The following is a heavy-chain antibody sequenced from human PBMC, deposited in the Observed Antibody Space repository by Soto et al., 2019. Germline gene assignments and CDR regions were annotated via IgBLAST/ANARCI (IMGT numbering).Heavy chain of an antibody. V-gene: IGHV4-30-4*01. CDR2: IYYSGST. D-gene: IGHD3-22*01. J-gene: IGHJ4*02. CDR3: ARDNGGAYDPVE. Sequence: PWETLSLTCTVSGVSISSGDYYWSWIRQPPGKGLEWIGYIYYSGSTYYNPSLKSRVTLSVDTSKNQFSLKLSSVTAADTAVYYCARDNGGAYDPVEWGQGTLVTVSS. CDR1: GVSISSGDYY.